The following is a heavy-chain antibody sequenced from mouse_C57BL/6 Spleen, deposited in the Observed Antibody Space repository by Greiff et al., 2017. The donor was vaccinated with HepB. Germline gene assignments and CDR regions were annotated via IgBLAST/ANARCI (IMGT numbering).Heavy chain of an antibody. CDR3: ARGREGDY. CDR2: INYDGSST. V-gene: IGHV5-16*01. J-gene: IGHJ2*01. Sequence: EVKLVESEGGLVQPGSSMKLSCTASGFTFSDYYMAWVRQVPEKGLEWVANINYDGSSTYYLDSLKSRFIISRDNAKNILYLQMSSLKSEDTATYYCARGREGDYWGQGTTLTVSS. CDR1: GFTFSDYY.